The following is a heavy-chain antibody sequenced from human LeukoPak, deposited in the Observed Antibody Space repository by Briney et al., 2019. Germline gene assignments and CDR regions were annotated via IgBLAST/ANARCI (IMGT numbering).Heavy chain of an antibody. CDR2: IYSGGLT. CDR1: GGSISGYY. CDR3: ARKSGGSSASAFDI. J-gene: IGHJ3*02. V-gene: IGHV4-4*07. D-gene: IGHD2-8*02. Sequence: SETLSLTCTLSGGSISGYYWNWMRQPAGQGLEWIERIYSGGLTNYNPSLQSRVTMSVDPSKNQFSLTLRSVTAADTAIYFCARKSGGSSASAFDIWGLGTKVTVSA.